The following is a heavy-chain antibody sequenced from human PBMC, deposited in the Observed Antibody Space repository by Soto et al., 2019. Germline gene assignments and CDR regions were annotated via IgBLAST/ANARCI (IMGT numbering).Heavy chain of an antibody. D-gene: IGHD3-10*01. Sequence: ASVKVSCKVSGYTLTELSMHWVRQAPGKGLEWMGGFDPEDGETIYAQKFQGRVTMTEDTSTDTAYMELSSLRSEDTAVYYCATGEDMVREVRGFDPWGQGTLVTVSS. CDR2: FDPEDGET. V-gene: IGHV1-24*01. J-gene: IGHJ5*02. CDR1: GYTLTELS. CDR3: ATGEDMVREVRGFDP.